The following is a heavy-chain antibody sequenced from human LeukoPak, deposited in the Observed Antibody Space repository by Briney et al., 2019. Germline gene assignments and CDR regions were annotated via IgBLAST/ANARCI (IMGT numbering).Heavy chain of an antibody. CDR3: ASSKTAYRYFDY. J-gene: IGHJ4*02. V-gene: IGHV3-23*01. CDR1: GFTFSSYA. D-gene: IGHD1-14*01. Sequence: PGGSLRLSCGASGFTFSSYAMSWVRQAPGKGLEWVSAISGSGGSTCDADSVKGRFTISRDNSKNTLYLQMNSLRADDTAVYYCASSKTAYRYFDYWGQGTLVTVSS. CDR2: ISGSGGST.